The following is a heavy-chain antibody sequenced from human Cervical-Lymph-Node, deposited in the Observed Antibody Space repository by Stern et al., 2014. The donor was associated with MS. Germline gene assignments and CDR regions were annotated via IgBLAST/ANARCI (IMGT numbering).Heavy chain of an antibody. CDR1: GFSLRTNGVA. J-gene: IGHJ3*02. CDR3: LYPPAGDFLEDAFDI. V-gene: IGHV2-5*02. CDR2: IYWDGDK. D-gene: IGHD4-17*01. Sequence: QITLKESGPTLVKPTETLRLTCTFSGFSLRTNGVAVGWIRQTPGKALEFLALIYWDGDKRYNPSLKRRVTITTDTSQSQVVLKMPSLPPVYTATYYCLYPPAGDFLEDAFDIWGQGTMVTISS.